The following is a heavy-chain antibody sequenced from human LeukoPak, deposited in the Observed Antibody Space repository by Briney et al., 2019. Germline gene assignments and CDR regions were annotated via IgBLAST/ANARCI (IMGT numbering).Heavy chain of an antibody. D-gene: IGHD3-22*01. J-gene: IGHJ4*02. CDR2: ISGSGGST. Sequence: GGSLRLSCAASGFPFSSYGMHWVRQAPGKGLEWVSVISGSGGSTYYADSVKGRFTISRDNSKNTLYLQMNSLRAEDTALYYCAKDHLAVVITTFYYWGQGTLVTVSS. V-gene: IGHV3-23*01. CDR1: GFPFSSYG. CDR3: AKDHLAVVITTFYY.